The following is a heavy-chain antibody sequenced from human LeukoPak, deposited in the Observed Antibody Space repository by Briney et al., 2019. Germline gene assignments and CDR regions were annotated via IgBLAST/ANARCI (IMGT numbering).Heavy chain of an antibody. CDR2: IYYSGST. D-gene: IGHD4-23*01. CDR3: ARRMTTVVNRSFDP. J-gene: IGHJ5*02. Sequence: PSETLSLTCAVYGGSFSGYYWGWIRQPPGKGLEWIGSIYYSGSTYYNPSLKSRVTISVDTSKNQFSLKLSSVTAADTAVYYCARRMTTVVNRSFDPWGQGTLVTVSS. CDR1: GGSFSGYY. V-gene: IGHV4-39*01.